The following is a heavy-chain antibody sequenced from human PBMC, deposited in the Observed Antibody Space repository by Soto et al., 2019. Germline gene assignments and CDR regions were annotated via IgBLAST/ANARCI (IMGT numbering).Heavy chain of an antibody. CDR1: GYSISSGYY. CDR3: ADADYYDSSGYWINFQX. V-gene: IGHV4-38-2*01. CDR2: IYHSGST. Sequence: SETLSLTCAVSGYSISSGYYWGWIRQPPGKGLEWIGSIYHSGSTYYNPSLKSRVTISVDTSKNQFSLKLSSVTAADTAVYYCADADYYDSSGYWINFQXWGQGTLVTV. J-gene: IGHJ1*01. D-gene: IGHD3-22*01.